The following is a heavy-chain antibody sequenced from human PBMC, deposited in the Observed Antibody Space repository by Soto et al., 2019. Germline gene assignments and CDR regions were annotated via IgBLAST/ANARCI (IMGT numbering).Heavy chain of an antibody. CDR1: GYSFTSYW. Sequence: ESLKISCKGSGYSFTSYWIGWVRQMPGKGLEWMGIIYPGDSDTRYSPSFQGQVTISADKSISTAYLQWSSLKASDTAMYYCARAKNDYGDAFDIWGQGTMVTVSS. CDR2: IYPGDSDT. CDR3: ARAKNDYGDAFDI. J-gene: IGHJ3*02. V-gene: IGHV5-51*01. D-gene: IGHD4-17*01.